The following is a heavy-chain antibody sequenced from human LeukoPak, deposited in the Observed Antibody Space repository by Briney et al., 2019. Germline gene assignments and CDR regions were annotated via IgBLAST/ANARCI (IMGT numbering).Heavy chain of an antibody. CDR1: ALTFSSYA. V-gene: IGHV3-23*01. CDR3: AKANLDTAMVYFDY. D-gene: IGHD5-18*01. Sequence: PGGSLRLSCAASALTFSSYAMCWVRQAPAKGLEWVSVISGSGGSTYYADSVKGRFTISRDNSKNTLYLQMNSLRAEDTAVYYCAKANLDTAMVYFDYWGQGTLVTVSS. CDR2: ISGSGGST. J-gene: IGHJ4*02.